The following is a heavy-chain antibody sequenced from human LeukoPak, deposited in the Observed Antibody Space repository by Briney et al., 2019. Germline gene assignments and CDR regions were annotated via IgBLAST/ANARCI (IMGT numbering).Heavy chain of an antibody. CDR3: ARDEIAARPTSYYYYYMDV. Sequence: GGSLRLSCAASGFTFSSYAMHWVRQAPGKGLEWVAVISYDGSNKYYADSVKGRFTISRDNSKNTLYLQMNSLRAEDTAVYYCARDEIAARPTSYYYYYMDVWGKGTTVTVSS. CDR1: GFTFSSYA. D-gene: IGHD6-6*01. V-gene: IGHV3-30-3*01. J-gene: IGHJ6*03. CDR2: ISYDGSNK.